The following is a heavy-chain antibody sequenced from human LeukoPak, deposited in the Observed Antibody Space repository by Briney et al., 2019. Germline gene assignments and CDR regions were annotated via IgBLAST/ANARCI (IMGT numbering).Heavy chain of an antibody. CDR2: ISDSGGST. Sequence: PGVSLRLSCVVSGFTFSGYAMSWVRQAPGKGLEWVSAISDSGGSTYYADSVKGRFTISRDNSKNTLYLQMNSLRAEDTAVYYCAKDQALLWFGGQGTLVTVSS. V-gene: IGHV3-23*01. D-gene: IGHD3-10*01. J-gene: IGHJ4*02. CDR3: AKDQALLWF. CDR1: GFTFSGYA.